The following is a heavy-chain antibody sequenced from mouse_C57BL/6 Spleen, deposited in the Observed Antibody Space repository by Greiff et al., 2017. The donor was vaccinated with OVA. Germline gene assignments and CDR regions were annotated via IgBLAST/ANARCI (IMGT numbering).Heavy chain of an antibody. D-gene: IGHD1-1*01. J-gene: IGHJ1*03. CDR2: IDPSYSYT. CDR1: GYTFTSYW. Sequence: QVQLQQPGAELVMPGASVKLSCKASGYTFTSYWMHWVKQRPGQGLEWIGEIDPSYSYTNYNQKFKGKSTLTVDKSSSTAYMQLSSLTSEDSAVYYCARGGNYDGSYLYFDGWGTGTTVTVSS. CDR3: ARGGNYDGSYLYFDG. V-gene: IGHV1-69*01.